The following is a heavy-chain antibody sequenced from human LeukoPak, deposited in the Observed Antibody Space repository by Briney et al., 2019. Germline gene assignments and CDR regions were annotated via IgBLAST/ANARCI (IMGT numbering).Heavy chain of an antibody. J-gene: IGHJ3*02. Sequence: SETLSLTCTVSGGSISSYYWSWIRQPPGKGLEWIGYIYYSGSTNYNPSLKSRVTISVDTSKNQFSLKLSSVTAADTAVYYRARSGYYFDAFDIWGQGTMVTVSS. CDR1: GGSISSYY. CDR2: IYYSGST. CDR3: ARSGYYFDAFDI. V-gene: IGHV4-59*08. D-gene: IGHD3-22*01.